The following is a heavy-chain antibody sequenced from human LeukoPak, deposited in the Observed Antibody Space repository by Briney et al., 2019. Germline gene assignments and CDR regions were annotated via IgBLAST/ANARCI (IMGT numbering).Heavy chain of an antibody. J-gene: IGHJ3*02. CDR2: INPSGGST. V-gene: IGHV1-46*01. Sequence: ASVKVSCKASGYTFTSYYMHWVRQAPGQGLEWMGIINPSGGSTSYAQKFQGRVTMTRDMSTSTVYMELSSLRSEDTAVYYCARVLGGYGAFDIWGQGTMVTVSS. CDR3: ARVLGGYGAFDI. D-gene: IGHD3-16*01. CDR1: GYTFTSYY.